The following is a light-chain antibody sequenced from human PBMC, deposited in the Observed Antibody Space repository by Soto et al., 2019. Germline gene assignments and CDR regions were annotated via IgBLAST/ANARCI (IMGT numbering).Light chain of an antibody. Sequence: QSVLTQPPSTAGTPGQTVTISCSGSTSNIGTNYVYWYQQLPGAAPKLLIYRNIHRPSGIPDRFSGSKSGTSASLVIRGRRSEDEADYYCVTWDYSLSSVMFGGGTKLTVL. V-gene: IGLV1-47*01. CDR3: VTWDYSLSSVM. CDR1: TSNIGTNY. CDR2: RNI. J-gene: IGLJ3*02.